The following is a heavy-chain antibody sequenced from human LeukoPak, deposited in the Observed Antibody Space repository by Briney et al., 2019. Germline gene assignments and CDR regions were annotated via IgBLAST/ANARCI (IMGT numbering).Heavy chain of an antibody. D-gene: IGHD3-22*01. V-gene: IGHV3-53*01. CDR2: MYSGGST. Sequence: GGSLRLSCAASGVTVNSNYMSWVRQTPGKGLEWVSVMYSGGSTFYAESVKGRFIISRDNSKNTLYLQMNSLRDEDTAVYYCASGYDSSGLFDYWGQGTLVTVCS. CDR3: ASGYDSSGLFDY. J-gene: IGHJ4*02. CDR1: GVTVNSNY.